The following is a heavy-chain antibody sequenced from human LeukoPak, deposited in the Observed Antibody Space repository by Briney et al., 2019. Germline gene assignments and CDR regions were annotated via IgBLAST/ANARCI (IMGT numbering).Heavy chain of an antibody. CDR2: ISGSGGST. CDR3: AKDQVVNHIGPGFSNAFDI. J-gene: IGHJ3*02. CDR1: GFTFSSYA. Sequence: PGGSLRLSCAASGFTFSSYAMSWVRQAPGKGLEWVSAISGSGGSTYYADSVKGRFTISRDNSKNTLYLQMNSLRAEDTAVYYCAKDQVVNHIGPGFSNAFDIWGQGTMVTVSP. D-gene: IGHD2-15*01. V-gene: IGHV3-23*01.